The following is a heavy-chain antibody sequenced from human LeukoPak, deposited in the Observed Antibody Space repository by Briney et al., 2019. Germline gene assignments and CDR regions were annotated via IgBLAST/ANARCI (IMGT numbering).Heavy chain of an antibody. CDR1: GYTFSNYA. CDR3: AGERGYSGYDGFFDVY. V-gene: IGHV1-69*13. CDR2: IIPIFGTA. J-gene: IGHJ4*02. Sequence: GASVKVSCKASGYTFSNYAMNWVRQAPGQGLEWMGGIIPIFGTANYAQKFQGRVTITADESTSTAYMELSSLRSEDTAVYYCAGERGYSGYDGFFDVYWGQGTLVTVSS. D-gene: IGHD5-12*01.